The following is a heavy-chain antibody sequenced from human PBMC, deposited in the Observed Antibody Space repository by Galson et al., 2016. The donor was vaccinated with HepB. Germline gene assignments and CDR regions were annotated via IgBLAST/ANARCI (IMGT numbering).Heavy chain of an antibody. CDR3: ARDRDWNLDF. CDR1: GYSFSTYG. CDR2: ISTNSGST. V-gene: IGHV1-18*04. D-gene: IGHD1-1*01. J-gene: IGHJ4*02. Sequence: SVKVSCKASGYSFSTYGISWVRQTPGQGLEWMGWISTNSGSTKYSQILQDRVTLTRDTSTRTAYMELRSLRSDDTAIYYCARDRDWNLDFWGQGTLVTVSS.